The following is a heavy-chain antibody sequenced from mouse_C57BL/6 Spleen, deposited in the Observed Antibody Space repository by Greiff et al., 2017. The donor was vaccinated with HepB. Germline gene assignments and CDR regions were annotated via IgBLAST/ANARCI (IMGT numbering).Heavy chain of an antibody. D-gene: IGHD2-12*01. CDR2: ISDGGSYT. V-gene: IGHV5-4*01. Sequence: EVKLMESGGGLVKPGGSLKLSCAASGFTFSSYAMSWVRQTPEKRLEWVATISDGGSYTYYPDNVKGRFTISRDNAKNNLYLQMSHLKSEDTAMYYCARDRSYDEDAMDYWGQGTSVTVSS. CDR1: GFTFSSYA. CDR3: ARDRSYDEDAMDY. J-gene: IGHJ4*01.